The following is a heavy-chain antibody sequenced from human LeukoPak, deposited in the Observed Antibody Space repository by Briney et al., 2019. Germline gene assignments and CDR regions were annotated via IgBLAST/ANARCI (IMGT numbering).Heavy chain of an antibody. CDR1: GFTFSHYA. V-gene: IGHV3-23*01. J-gene: IGHJ4*02. Sequence: GGSLRLSCAASGFTFSHYAMSWVRQAPGKGLEWVSAISGSGGTSYYADSVKGRFTISRDNSKSSVYLQMSSLRAEDTAVYYCARSDGQYWGQGTLVTVSS. CDR3: ARSDGQY. CDR2: ISGSGGTS.